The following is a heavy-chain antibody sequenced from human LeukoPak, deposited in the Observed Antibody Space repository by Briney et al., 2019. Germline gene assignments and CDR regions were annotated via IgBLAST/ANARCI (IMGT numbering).Heavy chain of an antibody. V-gene: IGHV1-8*01. CDR2: MNSNRGNT. J-gene: IGHJ6*03. CDR3: AGGPIYYYYMVV. Sequence: ASVKVSCTASGYTFTSYAINWVRQATGQGLEWMGCMNSNRGNTGYAQTFQGRVTITRDNSISTPYMELSSLRSEDTAVYYCAGGPIYYYYMVVWGKGATCTVSS. CDR1: GYTFTSYA.